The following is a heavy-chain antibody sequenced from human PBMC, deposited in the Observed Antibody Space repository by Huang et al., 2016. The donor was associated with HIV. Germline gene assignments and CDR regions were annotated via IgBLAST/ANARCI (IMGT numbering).Heavy chain of an antibody. D-gene: IGHD3-9*01. J-gene: IGHJ5*02. CDR3: ARARYFGPPTTINWFDP. V-gene: IGHV4-59*11. CDR2: IYYSGST. CDR1: GDSISSHY. Sequence: QVQLQESGPGLVKPSETLSLTCTVSGDSISSHYWSWFRQPPGKGLEWIGSIYYSGSTHYNPSLKSRVTTSADTSRNQFSLKLRSVTAADTAVYYCARARYFGPPTTINWFDPWGQGTLVTVSS.